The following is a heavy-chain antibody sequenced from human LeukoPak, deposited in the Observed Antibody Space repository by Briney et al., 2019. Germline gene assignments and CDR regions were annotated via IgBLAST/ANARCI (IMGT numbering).Heavy chain of an antibody. Sequence: ASVKVSCKASGGTFSSYAISWVRQAPGQGLEWMGGITPIFGTANYAQKFQGRVTITADESTSTAYMELSSLRSEDTAVYYCARWEVTTVNDYYYYGMDVWGQGTTVTVSS. CDR3: ARWEVTTVNDYYYYGMDV. D-gene: IGHD4-11*01. J-gene: IGHJ6*02. CDR2: ITPIFGTA. V-gene: IGHV1-69*13. CDR1: GGTFSSYA.